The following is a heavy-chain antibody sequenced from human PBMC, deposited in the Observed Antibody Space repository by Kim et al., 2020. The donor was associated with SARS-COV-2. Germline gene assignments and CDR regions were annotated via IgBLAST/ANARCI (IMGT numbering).Heavy chain of an antibody. CDR3: ASSGYDYYFDY. Sequence: NYNPSLKSRVTIPVDTSKNRFSLKLSSVTAADTAVYYCASSGYDYYFDYWGQGTLVTVSS. J-gene: IGHJ4*02. V-gene: IGHV4-4*09. D-gene: IGHD5-12*01.